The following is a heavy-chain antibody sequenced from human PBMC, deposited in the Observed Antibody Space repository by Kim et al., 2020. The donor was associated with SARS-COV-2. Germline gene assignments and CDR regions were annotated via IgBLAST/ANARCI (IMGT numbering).Heavy chain of an antibody. CDR3: ARDGGSYVH. J-gene: IGHJ4*02. CDR2: ISSSSSTI. CDR1: GFTFSSYS. D-gene: IGHD1-26*01. V-gene: IGHV3-48*04. Sequence: GGSLRLSCAASGFTFSSYSMNWVRQAPGKGLEWVSYISSSSSTIYYADSVKGRFTISRDNAKNSLYLQMNSLRAEDTAVYYCARDGGSYVHWGQGTLVTVSS.